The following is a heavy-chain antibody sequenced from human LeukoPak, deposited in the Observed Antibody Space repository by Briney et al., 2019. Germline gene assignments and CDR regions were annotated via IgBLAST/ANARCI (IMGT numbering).Heavy chain of an antibody. D-gene: IGHD5-12*01. CDR2: ISGSGGST. J-gene: IGHJ6*02. Sequence: GGSLRLSCAASGFTFSSYTMSWVRQAPGKGLEWVSPISGSGGSTYYSDSVKGRFTISRDNFKDTLYLQMNSLRAEDTAVYYCAKGSAASITDYYYGMDVWGQGTTVTVSS. CDR1: GFTFSSYT. V-gene: IGHV3-23*01. CDR3: AKGSAASITDYYYGMDV.